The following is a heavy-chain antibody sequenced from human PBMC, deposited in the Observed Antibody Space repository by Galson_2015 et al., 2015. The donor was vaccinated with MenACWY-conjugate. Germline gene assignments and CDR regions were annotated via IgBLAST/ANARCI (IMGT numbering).Heavy chain of an antibody. CDR1: GYTFTSYG. CDR3: ARERFYSDGSSYGGLWDV. J-gene: IGHJ6*02. D-gene: IGHD3-22*01. Sequence: SVKVSCKASGYTFTSYGISWVRQAPGQGLEWMGWISAYSGNTNYAQNLQGRVTMTTDTSTNTAYMELRSLRFDDTAVYYCARERFYSDGSSYGGLWDVGGQGTTVTVSS. CDR2: ISAYSGNT. V-gene: IGHV1-18*01.